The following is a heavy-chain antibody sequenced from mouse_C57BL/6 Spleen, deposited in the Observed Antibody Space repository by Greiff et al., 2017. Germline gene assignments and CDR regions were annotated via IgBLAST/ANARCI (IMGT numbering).Heavy chain of an antibody. D-gene: IGHD1-2*01. CDR3: ARRGLRPYGWYFDV. CDR1: GYAFSSSW. CDR2: IYPGDGDT. Sequence: QVHVKQSGPELVKPGASVKISCKASGYAFSSSWMNWVKQRPGKGLEWIGRIYPGDGDTNYNGKFKGKATLTADKSSSTAYMQLSSLTSEDSAVYFCARRGLRPYGWYFDVWGTGTTVTVSS. J-gene: IGHJ1*03. V-gene: IGHV1-82*01.